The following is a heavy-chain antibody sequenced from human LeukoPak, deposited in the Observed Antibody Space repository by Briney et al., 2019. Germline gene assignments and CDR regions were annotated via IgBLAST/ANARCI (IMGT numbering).Heavy chain of an antibody. CDR1: GFTFRRYS. CDR2: ISSSGAYI. Sequence: GGSLRLPCAASGFTFRRYSMNWVRQAPGKGLEWVSSISSSGAYIFYADSVKGRFTISRDNAKNSLYLQMNSLRAEDTAVYYCAREPTTVSPPGWGQGTLVTVSS. J-gene: IGHJ4*02. D-gene: IGHD4-11*01. CDR3: AREPTTVSPPG. V-gene: IGHV3-21*01.